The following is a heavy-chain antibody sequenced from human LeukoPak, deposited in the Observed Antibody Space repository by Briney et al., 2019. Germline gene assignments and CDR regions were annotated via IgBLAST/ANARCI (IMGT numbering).Heavy chain of an antibody. CDR3: TTYSYYFDC. CDR2: IKRKTDGGTT. V-gene: IGHV3-15*01. CDR1: GFTFSNAW. Sequence: GGSLRLSCAASGFTFSNAWMSWVRQAPGKGLEWVGRIKRKTDGGTTDYAAPVKGRFTIPRDDSKNTLYLQMNSLKTEDTAVYYCTTYSYYFDCWGQGTLVTVSS. J-gene: IGHJ4*02. D-gene: IGHD2-15*01.